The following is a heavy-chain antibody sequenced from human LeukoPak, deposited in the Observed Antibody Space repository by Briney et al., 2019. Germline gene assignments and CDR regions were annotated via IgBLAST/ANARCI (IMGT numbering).Heavy chain of an antibody. V-gene: IGHV1-2*02. D-gene: IGHD2-8*02. CDR1: GYTFTAYY. J-gene: IGHJ4*02. CDR2: INPNTGGT. CDR3: AREGFCTGSKCPAEY. Sequence: ASVNVSCTASGYTFTAYYMYWVRQAPGQGLEWMGWINPNTGGTNSAQKFQGRVTMTRDTSISTAYMELKRLSSDDTAVYFCAREGFCTGSKCPAEYWGQGTLVTVSS.